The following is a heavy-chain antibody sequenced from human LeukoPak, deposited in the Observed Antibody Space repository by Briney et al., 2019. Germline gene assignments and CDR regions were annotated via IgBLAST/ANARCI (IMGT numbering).Heavy chain of an antibody. J-gene: IGHJ4*02. CDR3: ASGPYPAAGTDHQSDY. V-gene: IGHV4-59*01. D-gene: IGHD6-13*01. CDR2: IYYSGST. Sequence: PSETLSLTCNVSGASISTYYWSWIRQPPGKGLEWIGYIYYSGSTHYNPSLESRVTIATDTSKNQFSLKLSSVTAADTAVYYCASGPYPAAGTDHQSDYWGQGTLVTVSS. CDR1: GASISTYY.